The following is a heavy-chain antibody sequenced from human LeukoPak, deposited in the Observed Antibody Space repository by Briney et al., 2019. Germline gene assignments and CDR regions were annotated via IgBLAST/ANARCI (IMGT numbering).Heavy chain of an antibody. Sequence: AGGSLRLSCAASGFTFNSYSMNWFRQAPGKGLEWVSSISSSSRFIYYADSVKGRFTISRDNAKNSLYLQMNSLRAEDTAVYYCANFGTLGFSYKGYFDYWGQGTLVTVSS. CDR3: ANFGTLGFSYKGYFDY. CDR2: ISSSSRFI. CDR1: GFTFNSYS. V-gene: IGHV3-21*04. D-gene: IGHD5-18*01. J-gene: IGHJ4*02.